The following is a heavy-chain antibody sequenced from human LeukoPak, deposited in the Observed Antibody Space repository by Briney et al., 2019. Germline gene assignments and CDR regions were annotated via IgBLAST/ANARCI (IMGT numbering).Heavy chain of an antibody. V-gene: IGHV4-59*01. CDR2: IYYSGST. D-gene: IGHD1-20*01. CDR3: ARGLTLFDP. Sequence: SETLSLTCIVSGGSISSYYWSWIRQPPGKGLEWIGYIYYSGSTNYNPSFKSRVTISIDTSKNQFSLKLSSVTAADTGVYYCARGLTLFDPWGQGTLVTVSS. J-gene: IGHJ5*02. CDR1: GGSISSYY.